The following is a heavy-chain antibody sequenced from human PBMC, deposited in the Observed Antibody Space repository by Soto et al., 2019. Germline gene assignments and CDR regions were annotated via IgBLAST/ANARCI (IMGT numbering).Heavy chain of an antibody. J-gene: IGHJ6*02. CDR3: ARANYDILTGYLGDYYYYGMDV. CDR1: GGTFSSYA. D-gene: IGHD3-9*01. Sequence: SVKVSCKASGGTFSSYAISWVRQAPGQGLEWMGGIIPIFGTANYAQRFQGRVTITADESTSTAYMELSSLRSEDTAVYYCARANYDILTGYLGDYYYYGMDVWGQGTTVTVSS. CDR2: IIPIFGTA. V-gene: IGHV1-69*13.